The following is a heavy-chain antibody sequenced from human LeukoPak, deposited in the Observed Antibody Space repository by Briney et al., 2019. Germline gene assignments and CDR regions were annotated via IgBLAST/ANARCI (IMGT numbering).Heavy chain of an antibody. J-gene: IGHJ4*02. CDR3: ASGLGDY. CDR1: GGSFSGYY. Sequence: SETLSLTCAVYGGSFSGYYWSWIRQPPGKGLEWIGEINHSGSTNYNPSLKSRVTISVDTSKNQFSLKLSSVTAAGTAVYYCASGLGDYWGQGTLVTVSS. CDR2: INHSGST. D-gene: IGHD3-22*01. V-gene: IGHV4-34*01.